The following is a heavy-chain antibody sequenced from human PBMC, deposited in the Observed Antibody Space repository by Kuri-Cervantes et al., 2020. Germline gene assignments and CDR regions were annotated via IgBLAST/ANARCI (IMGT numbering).Heavy chain of an antibody. CDR3: TTRMYYYDSSGYYGILGAKYAFDI. Sequence: GESLKISCTASGFTFGDYAMSWFRQAPGKGLEWVGRIKSKTDGGTTDYAAPVKGRFTISRDDSKNTLYLQMNSLKTEDTAVYYCTTRMYYYDSSGYYGILGAKYAFDIWGQGTMVTVSS. CDR1: GFTFGDYA. D-gene: IGHD3-22*01. CDR2: IKSKTDGGTT. V-gene: IGHV3-15*01. J-gene: IGHJ3*02.